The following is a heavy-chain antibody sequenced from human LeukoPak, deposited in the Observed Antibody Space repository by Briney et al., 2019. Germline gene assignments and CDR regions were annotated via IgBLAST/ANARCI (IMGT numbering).Heavy chain of an antibody. V-gene: IGHV1-2*06. Sequence: ASVNVSCKASGGTFSSYAISWVRQAPGQGLEWMGRINPNSGGTNYAQKFQGRVTMTRDTSISTAYMELSRLRSDDTAVYYCARNALLWFGELPDYWGQGTLVTVSS. D-gene: IGHD3-10*01. CDR3: ARNALLWFGELPDY. CDR1: GGTFSSYA. CDR2: INPNSGGT. J-gene: IGHJ4*02.